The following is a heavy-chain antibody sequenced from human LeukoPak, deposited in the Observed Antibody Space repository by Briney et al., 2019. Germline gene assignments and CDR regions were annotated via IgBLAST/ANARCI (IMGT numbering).Heavy chain of an antibody. Sequence: GRSLRLSCAASGFTFSSYAMHWVRQAPGKGLEWVAVISYDGGNTYYADSVKGRFTISRDNSKNTLYLQMNSLRAEDTAVYYCAREWGYSYGYFDYWGQGTLVTVSS. CDR2: ISYDGGNT. V-gene: IGHV3-30*07. CDR1: GFTFSSYA. CDR3: AREWGYSYGYFDY. J-gene: IGHJ4*02. D-gene: IGHD5-18*01.